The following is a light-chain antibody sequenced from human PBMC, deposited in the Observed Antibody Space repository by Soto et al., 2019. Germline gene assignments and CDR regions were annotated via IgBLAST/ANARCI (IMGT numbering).Light chain of an antibody. V-gene: IGKV1-5*03. CDR2: KAS. J-gene: IGKJ1*01. CDR1: QSVTSW. CDR3: QQYNQ. Sequence: DIQLTQSPSTLSASVGDRVTITCRASQSVTSWLAWYQQKPGKAPKLLIYKASSLESGVPSRFSGSGSGTEFTLNISSLQPDDFATYYCQQYNQFGQGTKVEIK.